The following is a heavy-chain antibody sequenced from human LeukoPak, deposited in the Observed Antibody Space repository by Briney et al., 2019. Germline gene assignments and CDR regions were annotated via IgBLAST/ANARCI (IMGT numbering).Heavy chain of an antibody. Sequence: SQTLLLTCAISGDSVSSNSATWNWIRQSPSRGLEWLGRTYYRSKWHNDYAVSVNSRISINPDTSNNQFSLRLNSVTPEDTALYYCAREDSSGLYFAYWGQGTLVTVSS. J-gene: IGHJ4*02. CDR1: GDSVSSNSAT. CDR2: TYYRSKWHN. D-gene: IGHD3-22*01. CDR3: AREDSSGLYFAY. V-gene: IGHV6-1*01.